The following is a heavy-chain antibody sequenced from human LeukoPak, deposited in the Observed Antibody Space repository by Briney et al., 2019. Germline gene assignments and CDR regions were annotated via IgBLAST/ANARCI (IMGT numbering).Heavy chain of an antibody. Sequence: SQTLSLTCTVSGGPIDRHYWSWIRQPPGKGLEWIGYVFYPGSTNYNPSLKSRVTMSLDTSRDQFSLRLASVTAADTAIYYCASRPAGSTWYGVFDYWSQGTLVTVSS. D-gene: IGHD6-13*01. V-gene: IGHV4-59*11. CDR1: GGPIDRHY. CDR2: VFYPGST. CDR3: ASRPAGSTWYGVFDY. J-gene: IGHJ4*02.